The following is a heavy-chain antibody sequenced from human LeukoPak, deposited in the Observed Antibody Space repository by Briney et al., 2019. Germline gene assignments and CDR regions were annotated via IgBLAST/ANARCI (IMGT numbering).Heavy chain of an antibody. CDR2: IYYSGST. Sequence: SETLSLTCTVSGGSISSGGYYRSWIRQHPGKGLEWIGYIYYSGSTYYNPSLKSRVTISVDTSKNQFSLKLSSVTAADTAMYYCARGVPTYYYGSGSYLGNDYWGQGTLVTVSS. CDR1: GGSISSGGYY. J-gene: IGHJ4*02. V-gene: IGHV4-31*03. CDR3: ARGVPTYYYGSGSYLGNDY. D-gene: IGHD3-10*01.